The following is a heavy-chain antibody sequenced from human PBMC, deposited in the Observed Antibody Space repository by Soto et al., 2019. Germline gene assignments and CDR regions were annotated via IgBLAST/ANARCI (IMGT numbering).Heavy chain of an antibody. Sequence: ASVKVSCKTSGYTFTNFGLSWVRQAPGQGLEWMGWISAYNGNTNYAQNFQGRVTMTTDTSTSTAYMELRSLRSDDTAVYYCAKVDTAMVYYFDYWGQGTLVTVSS. J-gene: IGHJ4*02. V-gene: IGHV1-18*01. CDR1: GYTFTNFG. D-gene: IGHD5-18*01. CDR2: ISAYNGNT. CDR3: AKVDTAMVYYFDY.